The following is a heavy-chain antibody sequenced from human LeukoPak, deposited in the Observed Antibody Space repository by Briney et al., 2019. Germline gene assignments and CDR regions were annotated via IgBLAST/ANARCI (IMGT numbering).Heavy chain of an antibody. V-gene: IGHV4-39*01. CDR1: GGSISSSSYY. Sequence: PSETLSLTCTVSGGSISSSSYYWGWIRQPPGKGLEWIGSIYYSGSTYYNPSLKSRVTISVDTSKNQFSLKLSSVTAADTAVYYCARHTSDENLDYWGQGTLVTVSS. CDR3: ARHTSDENLDY. CDR2: IYYSGST. J-gene: IGHJ4*02.